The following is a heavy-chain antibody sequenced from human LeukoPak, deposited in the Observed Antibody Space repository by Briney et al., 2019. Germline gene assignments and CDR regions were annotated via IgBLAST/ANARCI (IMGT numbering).Heavy chain of an antibody. CDR1: GFTFSSYS. CDR2: ISSSRSYI. V-gene: IGHV3-21*04. CDR3: AKDQRGAVAHAFDI. D-gene: IGHD6-19*01. J-gene: IGHJ3*02. Sequence: GGSLRLSCAVSGFTFSSYSMNWVRQAPGKGLEGGSSISSSRSYIYYADSVKGRFTISRDNAKNSLYLQMNSLRAEDTAVYYCAKDQRGAVAHAFDIWGQGTMVTVSS.